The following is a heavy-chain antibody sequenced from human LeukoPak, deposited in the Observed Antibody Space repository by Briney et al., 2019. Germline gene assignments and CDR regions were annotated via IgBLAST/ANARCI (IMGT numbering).Heavy chain of an antibody. J-gene: IGHJ4*02. CDR2: INSDGSST. Sequence: PGGSLRLSCAASGFTFSSYWMHWVRQAPGKGLVWVSRINSDGSSTSYADSVKGRFTISRDNAKNSLYLQMNSLRAEDTAVYYCARLAYCGGDCPIDYWGQGTLVTVSS. V-gene: IGHV3-74*01. CDR3: ARLAYCGGDCPIDY. CDR1: GFTFSSYW. D-gene: IGHD2-21*02.